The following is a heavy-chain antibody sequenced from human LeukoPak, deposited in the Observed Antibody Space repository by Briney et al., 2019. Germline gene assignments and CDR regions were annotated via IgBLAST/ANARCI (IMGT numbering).Heavy chain of an antibody. D-gene: IGHD6-13*01. J-gene: IGHJ4*02. V-gene: IGHV3-30*03. CDR1: GFTFSSYG. CDR3: AIIVAAGTNLDY. Sequence: GGSLRLSCAASGFTFSSYGMHWVRQAPGKGLEWVAVISYDGSNKYYADSVKGRFTISRDNSKNTLYLQMNSLRAEDTAVYYCAIIVAAGTNLDYWGQGTLVTVSS. CDR2: ISYDGSNK.